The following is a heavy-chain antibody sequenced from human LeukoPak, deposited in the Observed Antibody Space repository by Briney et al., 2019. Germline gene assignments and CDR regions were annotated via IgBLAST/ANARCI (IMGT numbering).Heavy chain of an antibody. Sequence: SETLSLTCTVSDDSLSSHYWSWIRQPPGKGLEWIGYISSSGSTNYNPSLKSRVTMSVDTSKNQFSLKLNSVTAADTAVYYCARSRDSSGYRNNWFDPWGQGTLVTVSS. V-gene: IGHV4-59*11. CDR2: ISSSGST. CDR3: ARSRDSSGYRNNWFDP. D-gene: IGHD3-22*01. J-gene: IGHJ5*02. CDR1: DDSLSSHY.